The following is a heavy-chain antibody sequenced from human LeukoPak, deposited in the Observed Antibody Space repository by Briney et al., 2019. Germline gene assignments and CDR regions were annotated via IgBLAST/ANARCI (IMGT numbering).Heavy chain of an antibody. V-gene: IGHV3-23*01. CDR1: GFTFSIYA. CDR3: GRQLGYCSVGSCYFDS. D-gene: IGHD2-15*01. Sequence: PGGSLRLSCAASGFTFSIYAMTWVRQAPGKGLEWVSSINPSNGATYDADSVKGRFTISRDNSKNTLYLQMNSLRAEDTALYYCGRQLGYCSVGSCYFDSWGQGTLVTVSS. J-gene: IGHJ4*02. CDR2: INPSNGAT.